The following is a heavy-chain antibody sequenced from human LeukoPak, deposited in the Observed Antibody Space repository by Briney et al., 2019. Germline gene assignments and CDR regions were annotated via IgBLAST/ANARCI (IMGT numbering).Heavy chain of an antibody. J-gene: IGHJ5*02. Sequence: GGSLRLSCAASGFTFSIYSLNWVRQAPGKGLEWLSYIKGNNNDISYADSVKGRFTISRDNAKNSLYLQMNSLRDEDTAVYYCAREVKTASGTWWFDAWGQGTLVTVSS. CDR2: IKGNNNDI. D-gene: IGHD6-13*01. CDR1: GFTFSIYS. V-gene: IGHV3-21*05. CDR3: AREVKTASGTWWFDA.